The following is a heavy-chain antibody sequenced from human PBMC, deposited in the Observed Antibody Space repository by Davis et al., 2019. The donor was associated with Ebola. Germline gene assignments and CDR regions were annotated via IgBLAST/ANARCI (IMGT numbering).Heavy chain of an antibody. V-gene: IGHV3-66*01. Sequence: GGSLRLSCATSGFTVNSNYMSWVRQAPGKGLEWVSLIYSGGSTYYADSVKGRFTLSRDNSKNTLYLQMNNLRAEDTAVYYCARVFRVVGAALDAFDIWGQGTMVTVSS. J-gene: IGHJ3*02. CDR2: IYSGGST. CDR3: ARVFRVVGAALDAFDI. D-gene: IGHD1-26*01. CDR1: GFTVNSNY.